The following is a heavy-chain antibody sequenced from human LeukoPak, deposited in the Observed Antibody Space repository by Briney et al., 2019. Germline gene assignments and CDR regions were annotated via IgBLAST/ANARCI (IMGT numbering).Heavy chain of an antibody. CDR2: ISGSGGST. V-gene: IGHV3-23*01. CDR3: AKRGVVIRVILVGFHKEAYYFDS. CDR1: GITLSNYG. Sequence: GGSLRLSCAVSGITLSNYGMSWVRQAPGKGLEWVTGISGSGGSTNYADSVKGRFTISRDNPKNTLYMQMNSLRAEDTAVYFCAKRGVVIRVILVGFHKEAYYFDSWGQGALVTVSS. D-gene: IGHD3-22*01. J-gene: IGHJ4*02.